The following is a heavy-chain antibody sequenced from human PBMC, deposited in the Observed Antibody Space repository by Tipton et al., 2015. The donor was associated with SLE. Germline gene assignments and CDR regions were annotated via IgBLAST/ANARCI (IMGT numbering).Heavy chain of an antibody. D-gene: IGHD3-3*01. J-gene: IGHJ3*02. CDR2: ISYDGSRK. V-gene: IGHV3-30*04. Sequence: SLRLSCAASGFIFSNYAMHWVRQAPGRGLEWVAVISYDGSRKYFADSVKGRFTISRENSKSTLYLEMNSLRAEDTAVYYCASSRGTIFDVACPCDIWGQWTKVTFSS. CDR3: ASSRGTIFDVACPCDI. CDR1: GFIFSNYA.